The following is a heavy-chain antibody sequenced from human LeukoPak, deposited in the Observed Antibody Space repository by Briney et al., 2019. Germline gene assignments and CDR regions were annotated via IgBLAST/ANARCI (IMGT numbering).Heavy chain of an antibody. CDR2: ISYDGSNK. J-gene: IGHJ6*03. Sequence: GGSLRLSCAASGFTFSSYAMHWVRQAPGKGLEWVAVISYDGSNKYYADSVKGRFTISRDNSKNTLFLQMNSLRAEDTAVYYCAKSLSYYYLDVWGKGTTVTVSS. V-gene: IGHV3-30-3*02. CDR1: GFTFSSYA. CDR3: AKSLSYYYLDV.